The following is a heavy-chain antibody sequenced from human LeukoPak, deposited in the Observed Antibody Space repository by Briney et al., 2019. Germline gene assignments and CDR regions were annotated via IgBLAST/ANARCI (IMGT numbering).Heavy chain of an antibody. D-gene: IGHD2-2*01. Sequence: GGSLRLSCATSGFTFSSYAMSWVRLAPGKGLEWVSAISGSGGSTYYADSVKGRFTISRDNSKNTLYLQMNSLRAEDTAVYYCAKTVLVCCSIGGFDIWGQGTMVTVSS. CDR3: AKTVLVCCSIGGFDI. V-gene: IGHV3-23*01. J-gene: IGHJ3*02. CDR1: GFTFSSYA. CDR2: ISGSGGST.